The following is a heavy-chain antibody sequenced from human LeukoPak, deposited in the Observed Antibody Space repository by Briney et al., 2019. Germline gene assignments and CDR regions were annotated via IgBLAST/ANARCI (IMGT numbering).Heavy chain of an antibody. V-gene: IGHV1-18*01. CDR2: ISAYNGNT. CDR3: ASFFMVRGVIYGDY. CDR1: GYTFTSYG. J-gene: IGHJ4*02. Sequence: ASVKVSCKASGYTFTSYGISWVRQAPGQGLEWMGWISAYNGNTNYAQKLQGRVTMTTDTSTSTAYMELSSLRPEDTAVYYCASFFMVRGVIYGDYWGQGTLVTVSS. D-gene: IGHD3-10*01.